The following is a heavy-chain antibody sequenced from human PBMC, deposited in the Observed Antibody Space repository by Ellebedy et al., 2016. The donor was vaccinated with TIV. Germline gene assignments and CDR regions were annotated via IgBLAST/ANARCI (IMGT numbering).Heavy chain of an antibody. D-gene: IGHD2-15*01. V-gene: IGHV4-59*01. Sequence: MPSETLSLTCTVSGGSISSYYWSWIRKPPGKGLEWMWYIYYSGSTNYNPSLKSRVTISVDTSKNPFSLKLSSVTAADTAVYYCARALGYCSGGSCYDVRLDYWGQGTLVTVSS. CDR2: IYYSGST. CDR3: ARALGYCSGGSCYDVRLDY. J-gene: IGHJ4*02. CDR1: GGSISSYY.